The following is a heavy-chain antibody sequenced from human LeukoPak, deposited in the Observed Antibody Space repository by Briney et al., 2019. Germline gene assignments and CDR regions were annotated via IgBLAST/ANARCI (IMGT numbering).Heavy chain of an antibody. CDR1: GYTFTSYY. V-gene: IGHV1-69*13. J-gene: IGHJ5*02. D-gene: IGHD3-10*01. CDR2: IIPIFGTA. Sequence: ASVKVSCKASGYTFTSYYIHWVRQAPGQGLEWMGGIIPIFGTANYAQKFQGRVTITADESTSTAYMELSSLRSEDTAVYYCARGSPPNYYGSGSYYYTPDYVWFDPWGQGTLVTVSS. CDR3: ARGSPPNYYGSGSYYYTPDYVWFDP.